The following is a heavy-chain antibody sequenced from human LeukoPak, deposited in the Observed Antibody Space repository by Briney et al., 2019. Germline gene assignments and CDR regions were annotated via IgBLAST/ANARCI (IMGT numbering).Heavy chain of an antibody. V-gene: IGHV4-61*08. J-gene: IGHJ5*02. CDR2: IYYSGST. CDR1: GGSISNSDYY. D-gene: IGHD6-13*01. Sequence: SETLSLTCTVPGGSISNSDYYWGWIRQPPGKGLEWIGYIYYSGSTNYNPSLKSRVTISVDTSKNQFSLKLSSVTAADTAVYYCARGVRSSLLYWFDPWGQGTLVTVSS. CDR3: ARGVRSSLLYWFDP.